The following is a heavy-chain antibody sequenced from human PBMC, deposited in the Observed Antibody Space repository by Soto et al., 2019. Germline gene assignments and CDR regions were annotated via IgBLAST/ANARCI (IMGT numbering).Heavy chain of an antibody. CDR1: GFAFSSYG. D-gene: IGHD2-2*01. CDR2: IWYDGSNK. V-gene: IGHV3-33*01. J-gene: IGHJ4*02. Sequence: PGGSLRLSCAASGFAFSSYGMHWVRQAPGKGLEWVAVIWYDGSNKYYADSVKGRFTISRDNSKNSLYLQMNSLRAEDTAVYYCARDFWGYCSSTSCLPIGYWGQGTLVTVSS. CDR3: ARDFWGYCSSTSCLPIGY.